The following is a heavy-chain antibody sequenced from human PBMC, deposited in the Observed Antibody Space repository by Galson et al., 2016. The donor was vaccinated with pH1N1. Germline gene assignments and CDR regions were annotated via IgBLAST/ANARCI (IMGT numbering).Heavy chain of an antibody. CDR3: ARETPSPSPTVLRYFDWSRGLSAFDM. V-gene: IGHV7-4-1*02. Sequence: SVKVSCKASGFTFGNHSINWVRQAPGQGLEWMGWINTKTGNPTYAQGFTGRFVFSLDTSVNTAYLQINSLKADDTAVYYCARETPSPSPTVLRYFDWSRGLSAFDMWGRGTLVTVSS. CDR1: GFTFGNHS. CDR2: INTKTGNP. J-gene: IGHJ3*02. D-gene: IGHD3-9*01.